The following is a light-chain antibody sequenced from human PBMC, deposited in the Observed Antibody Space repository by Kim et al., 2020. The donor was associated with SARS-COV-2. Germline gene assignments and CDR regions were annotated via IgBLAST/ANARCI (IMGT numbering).Light chain of an antibody. J-gene: IGLJ2*01. CDR2: RDN. CDR3: QAWDSGTVI. Sequence: GSTGQTAGITCSGDKLGNQYACWYQQRPGQSPVLVIYRDNKRPSGSPGRFSGSISGNTATLTISGTQALDEADYYCQAWDSGTVIFGGGTQLTDL. V-gene: IGLV3-1*01. CDR1: KLGNQY.